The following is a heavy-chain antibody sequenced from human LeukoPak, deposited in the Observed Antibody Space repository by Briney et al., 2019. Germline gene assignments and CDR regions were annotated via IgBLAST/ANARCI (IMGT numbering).Heavy chain of an antibody. CDR3: ARAGGELLRIYYYYYMDV. V-gene: IGHV1-2*02. CDR2: INPNSGGT. D-gene: IGHD2-15*01. CDR1: GYTFTGYY. J-gene: IGHJ6*03. Sequence: ASVKVSCKASGYTFTGYYMHWVRQAPGQGLEWMGWINPNSGGTNYAQKFQGRVTMTRDTSISTAYMELSRLRSDDTAVYYCARAGGELLRIYYYYYMDVWGKGTTVTVSS.